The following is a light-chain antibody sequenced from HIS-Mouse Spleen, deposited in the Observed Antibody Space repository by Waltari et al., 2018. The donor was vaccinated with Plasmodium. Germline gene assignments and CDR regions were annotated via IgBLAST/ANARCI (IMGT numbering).Light chain of an antibody. CDR3: YSTDSSGNHRV. CDR2: EDS. CDR1: ALPKKY. J-gene: IGLJ3*02. Sequence: SYELTQPPSVSVSPGQTARTTCHGDALPKKYASWYQQKSGQAPVLVIYEDSKRPSGIPERFSGSSSGTMATLTISGAQVEDEADYYCYSTDSSGNHRVFGGGTKLTVL. V-gene: IGLV3-10*01.